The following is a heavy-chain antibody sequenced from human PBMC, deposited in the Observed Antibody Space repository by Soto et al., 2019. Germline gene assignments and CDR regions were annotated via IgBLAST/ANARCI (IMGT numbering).Heavy chain of an antibody. D-gene: IGHD5-12*01. J-gene: IGHJ5*02. Sequence: ASVKAYCKASGYTYTSYLMHLVRQKHGQRLEWMGWINAGNGNTKYSQKFQGRVTITGDTSASPASLGLSSLSSEDTAVYYCARDQSPCSGYDYWGWFDPWGQGTLVTVSS. CDR3: ARDQSPCSGYDYWGWFDP. CDR1: GYTYTSYL. CDR2: INAGNGNT. V-gene: IGHV1-3*01.